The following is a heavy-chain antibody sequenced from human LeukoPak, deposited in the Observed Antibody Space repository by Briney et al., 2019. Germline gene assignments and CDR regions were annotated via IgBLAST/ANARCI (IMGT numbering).Heavy chain of an antibody. CDR1: GGTFSRYA. Sequence: SVKVSCKASGGTFSRYAISWVRQAPGQGLEWMGGIIPIFGTANYAQKFQGRVTITADESTSTAYMEVSSLRSEDTAVNYCARAYSGYDFFDYWGQGILVTVSS. J-gene: IGHJ4*02. D-gene: IGHD5-12*01. CDR3: ARAYSGYDFFDY. CDR2: IIPIFGTA. V-gene: IGHV1-69*01.